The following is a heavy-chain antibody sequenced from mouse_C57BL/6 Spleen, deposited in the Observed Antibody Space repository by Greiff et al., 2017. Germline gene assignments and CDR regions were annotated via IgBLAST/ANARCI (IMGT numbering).Heavy chain of an antibody. CDR1: GFSLTSYG. V-gene: IGHV2-2*01. D-gene: IGHD1-1*01. CDR2: IWSGGST. CDR3: ASVYYYGRGYFDV. J-gene: IGHJ1*03. Sequence: VNLVESGPGLVQPSQSLSITCTVSGFSLTSYGVHWVRQSPGKGLEWLGVIWSGGSTDYNAAFISRLSISKDNSKSQVFFKMNSLQADDTAIYYCASVYYYGRGYFDVWGTGTTVTVSS.